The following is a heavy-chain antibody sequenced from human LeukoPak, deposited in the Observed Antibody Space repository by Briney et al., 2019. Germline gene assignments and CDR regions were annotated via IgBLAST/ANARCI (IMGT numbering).Heavy chain of an antibody. V-gene: IGHV3-23*01. D-gene: IGHD2-15*01. Sequence: GGSLRVSCAASGYTFSSYWMSWVRQAPGKGLEWVSAISGSGGSTYYADSVKGRFTISRDNSKNTLYLQMNSLRAEDTAVYYCAKGLHTRDIVVVDAFDIWGQGTMVTVSS. CDR2: ISGSGGST. J-gene: IGHJ3*02. CDR1: GYTFSSYW. CDR3: AKGLHTRDIVVVDAFDI.